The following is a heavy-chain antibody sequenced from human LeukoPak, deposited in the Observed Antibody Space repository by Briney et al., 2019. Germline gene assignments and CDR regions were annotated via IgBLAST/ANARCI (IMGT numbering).Heavy chain of an antibody. D-gene: IGHD1-20*01. CDR2: IDPSGTTL. V-gene: IGHV3-11*01. CDR1: GFTIRDYV. Sequence: GGSLRLSCAASGFTIRDYVISWVRQAPGKGLEWVSYIDPSGTTLYYADSVKGRFTVSRDNGKNSLSLQLRSLRAEDTAVYYCARAAYNWNWGQGTLVTVSS. CDR3: ARAAYNWN. J-gene: IGHJ4*02.